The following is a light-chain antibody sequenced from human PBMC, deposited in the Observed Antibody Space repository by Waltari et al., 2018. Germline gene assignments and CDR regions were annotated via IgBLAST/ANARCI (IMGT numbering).Light chain of an antibody. Sequence: EIVMTQSPATLSVSPGERATLSCRASQSVSSKLAWYQQKPGQAPRLLIYGASTRATGIPARFSGSGSGTEFTLTISSLQSEDFAVYYCHQYKNWPRTFGQGTKVEIK. J-gene: IGKJ1*01. CDR1: QSVSSK. CDR3: HQYKNWPRT. CDR2: GAS. V-gene: IGKV3-15*01.